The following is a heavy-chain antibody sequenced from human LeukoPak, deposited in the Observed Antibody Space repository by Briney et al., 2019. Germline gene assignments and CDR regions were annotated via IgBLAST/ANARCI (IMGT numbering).Heavy chain of an antibody. V-gene: IGHV3-30*19. Sequence: PGGSLRLSCAASGFTFSSYGMHWVRQAPGKGLEWVAVISYDGSNKYYADSVKGRFTISRDNSKNTLYLQMNSLRAEDTAVYYCARDGFDWLLFFDYWGQGTLVTVSS. J-gene: IGHJ4*02. CDR3: ARDGFDWLLFFDY. CDR2: ISYDGSNK. D-gene: IGHD3-9*01. CDR1: GFTFSSYG.